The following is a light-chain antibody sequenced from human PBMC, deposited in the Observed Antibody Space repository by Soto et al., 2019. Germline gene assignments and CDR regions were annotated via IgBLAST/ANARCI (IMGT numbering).Light chain of an antibody. CDR2: GAS. CDR1: QAISNF. J-gene: IGKJ1*01. Sequence: IQMTQSPSTLSASVGDRVTITCWASQAISNFLAWYQQKPGKVPKLLMYGASTLPSGVPSRFSGSGSGTDFTLTISSLQPEDVATYYCQNYHSAPWTFGQGTKVEIK. V-gene: IGKV1-27*01. CDR3: QNYHSAPWT.